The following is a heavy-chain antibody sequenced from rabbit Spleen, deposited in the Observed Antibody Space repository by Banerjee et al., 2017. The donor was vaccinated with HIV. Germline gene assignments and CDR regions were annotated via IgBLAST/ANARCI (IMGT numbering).Heavy chain of an antibody. CDR2: INTATGKD. V-gene: IGHV1S45*01. CDR1: GFSFSDRDV. D-gene: IGHD4-1*01. J-gene: IGHJ6*01. CDR3: AGNLGGVNGLKFYL. Sequence: QEQLEESGRGLVKPEGSLTLTCKASGFSFSDRDVMCWVRQAPGKGLEWIACINTATGKDVLASWAKGRITIPKTSSTQVTLKMTRAEAADPAKIFCAGNLGGVNGLKFYLWGPGTLVTVS.